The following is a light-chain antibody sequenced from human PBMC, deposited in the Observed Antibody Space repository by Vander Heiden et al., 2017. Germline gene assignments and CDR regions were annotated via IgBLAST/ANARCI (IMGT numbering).Light chain of an antibody. CDR2: KDS. Sequence: SSELPHPPSSSSSPGQTARITCSGDALPKQYAYWYQQKPGQAPVLVIYKDSERPSGIPERFSGSSSGTTVTLTISGVQAEDEADYYCQSADSSGTWVFGGGTKLTVL. V-gene: IGLV3-25*03. J-gene: IGLJ3*02. CDR3: QSADSSGTWV. CDR1: ALPKQY.